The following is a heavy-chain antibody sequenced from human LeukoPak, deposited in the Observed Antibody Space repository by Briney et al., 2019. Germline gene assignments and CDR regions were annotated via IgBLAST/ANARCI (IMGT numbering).Heavy chain of an antibody. CDR2: INWNGGST. V-gene: IGHV3-20*04. Sequence: GGSLRLSCAASGFTFYDYGMSWVRHAPGKGLEWVSGINWNGGSTGYADSVKGRFTISRDNAKNSLYLQMNSLRAEDTALYYCASWAAAGTKEVYWGQGTLVTVSS. CDR3: ASWAAAGTKEVY. J-gene: IGHJ4*02. D-gene: IGHD6-13*01. CDR1: GFTFYDYG.